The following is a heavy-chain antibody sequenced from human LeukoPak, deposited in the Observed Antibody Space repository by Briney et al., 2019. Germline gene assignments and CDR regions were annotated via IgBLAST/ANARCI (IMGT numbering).Heavy chain of an antibody. D-gene: IGHD3-3*01. J-gene: IGHJ5*02. Sequence: PGGSLRLSCAASGFTFSSYAMSWVRQAPGKGLEWVSAISGSGGSTYYADSVKGRFTISRDNSKNTLYLQMNSLRAEDTAEYYCAKDPITIFGVANNWFDPWGQGTLVTVSS. CDR2: ISGSGGST. CDR3: AKDPITIFGVANNWFDP. CDR1: GFTFSSYA. V-gene: IGHV3-23*01.